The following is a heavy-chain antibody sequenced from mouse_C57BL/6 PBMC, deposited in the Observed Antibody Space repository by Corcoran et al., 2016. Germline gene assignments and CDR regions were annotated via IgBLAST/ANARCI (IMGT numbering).Heavy chain of an antibody. Sequence: EVQLQQSGPELVKPGASVKISCKASGYTFTDYYMNWVKQSHGKSLEWIGDINPNNGGTSYNQKFKGKATLTVDKSSSTAYMELRSLTSEDSAVYYCARSGESSYGFAYWGQGTLVTVSA. CDR2: INPNNGGT. CDR1: GYTFTDYY. J-gene: IGHJ3*01. V-gene: IGHV1-26*01. CDR3: ARSGESSYGFAY. D-gene: IGHD1-1*01.